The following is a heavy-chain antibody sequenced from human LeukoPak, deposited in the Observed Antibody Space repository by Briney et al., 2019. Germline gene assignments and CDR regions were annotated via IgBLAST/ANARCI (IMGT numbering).Heavy chain of an antibody. D-gene: IGHD3-3*01. J-gene: IGHJ4*02. CDR1: GYSISTGYY. CDR2: FYHGGST. V-gene: IGHV4-38-2*02. Sequence: SETLSLTCTVSGYSISTGYYWDWIRQPPGKGLEWIGTFYHGGSTYYNPSLKSRVTISVDTSKNQFSLNLTSVTAADTAVYYCARGNDFWSGYALDYWGQGTLVTVSS. CDR3: ARGNDFWSGYALDY.